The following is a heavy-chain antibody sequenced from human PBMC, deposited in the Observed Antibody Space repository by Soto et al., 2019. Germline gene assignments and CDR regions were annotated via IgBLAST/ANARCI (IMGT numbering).Heavy chain of an antibody. J-gene: IGHJ6*02. D-gene: IGHD6-13*01. CDR3: AKDRVRITSSWYGSYYNGTDI. CDR2: ISYDGSNK. Sequence: QVQLVESGGGVVQPGRSLRLSCAASGFTFSSYAIHWVRQAPGKGLEWVAVISYDGSNKYYADSVQGRFTISRDNSKNXPXLXXNSLRAEDTAMYYWAKDRVRITSSWYGSYYNGTDIWGQGTTVTVSS. V-gene: IGHV3-30*18. CDR1: GFTFSSYA.